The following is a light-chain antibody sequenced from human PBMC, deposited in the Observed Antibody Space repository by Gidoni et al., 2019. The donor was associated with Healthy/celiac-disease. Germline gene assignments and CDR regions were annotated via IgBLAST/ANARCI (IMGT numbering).Light chain of an antibody. CDR2: SNN. Sequence: QSVLTQPPSASGTPGQRVTISCSGSSPNIGSNTVNWYQQLPGTAPKLLIYSNNQRPSGVPDRSSGSKSGTSASLAISGLQSEDEADYYCAAWDDSLNGYVFGTGTKVTVL. CDR1: SPNIGSNT. J-gene: IGLJ1*01. CDR3: AAWDDSLNGYV. V-gene: IGLV1-44*01.